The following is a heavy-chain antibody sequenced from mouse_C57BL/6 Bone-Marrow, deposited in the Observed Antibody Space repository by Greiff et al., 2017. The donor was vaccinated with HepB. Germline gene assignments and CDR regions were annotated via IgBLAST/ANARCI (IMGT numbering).Heavy chain of an antibody. J-gene: IGHJ2*01. CDR2: IHPNSGST. Sequence: QVQLQQPGAELVKPGASVKLSCKASGYTFTSYWMHWVKQRPGQGLEWIGMIHPNSGSTNYNEKFKSKATLTVAKSSSTAYMQLSSLTSEDSAVYYCARKGRLLRSFDYWGQGTTLTVSS. D-gene: IGHD2-3*01. V-gene: IGHV1-64*01. CDR3: ARKGRLLRSFDY. CDR1: GYTFTSYW.